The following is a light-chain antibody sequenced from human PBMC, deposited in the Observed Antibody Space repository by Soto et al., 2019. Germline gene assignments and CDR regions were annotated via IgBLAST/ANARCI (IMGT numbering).Light chain of an antibody. CDR2: RNS. V-gene: IGLV1-47*01. Sequence: LTQSPSASGTPGQRVTISCSGSASTIGRNYVYWYQQLPGTAPKLLIYRNSQRPSGVPDRFSGSKSGTSASLAISGLRSEDEADSYCAAWDDNLSGLYVFGAGTKVTVL. CDR1: ASTIGRNY. CDR3: AAWDDNLSGLYV. J-gene: IGLJ1*01.